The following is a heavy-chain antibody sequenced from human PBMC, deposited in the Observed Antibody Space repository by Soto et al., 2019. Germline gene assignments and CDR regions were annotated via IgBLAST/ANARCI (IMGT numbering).Heavy chain of an antibody. CDR3: ARFAKEENPKLESWYAFDF. J-gene: IGHJ4*02. Sequence: SETLSLTCTVSGGSIRSGGYFWSWVRQQPGKGLEWIGHIYYRGGTSYNPSLESRVAMSVDTSKNEFTLKVYSVTAADTAIYYCARFAKEENPKLESWYAFDFWGRGTLVTVSS. D-gene: IGHD6-13*01. CDR1: GGSIRSGGYF. CDR2: IYYRGGT. V-gene: IGHV4-31*03.